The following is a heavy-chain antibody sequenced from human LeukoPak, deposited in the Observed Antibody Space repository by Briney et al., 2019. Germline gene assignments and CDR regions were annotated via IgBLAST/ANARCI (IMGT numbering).Heavy chain of an antibody. CDR3: ARGNDGWPYYYYYYMDV. CDR2: SNPSGGTA. Sequence: ASVKVSCKASGDTFINDYFHWVRQAPGQGLEWMGVSNPSGGTASYAQKFQGRVSMTRDVSTSTVYMELSSLRSDDTAVYYCARGNDGWPYYYYYYMDVWGKGTTVIVSS. D-gene: IGHD1-1*01. V-gene: IGHV1-46*01. J-gene: IGHJ6*03. CDR1: GDTFINDY.